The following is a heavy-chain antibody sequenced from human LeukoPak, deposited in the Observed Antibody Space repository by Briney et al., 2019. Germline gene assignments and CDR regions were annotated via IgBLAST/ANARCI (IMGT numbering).Heavy chain of an antibody. CDR3: ARGEIATKGDAFDI. V-gene: IGHV3-21*01. J-gene: IGHJ3*02. Sequence: SGGSLRLSCAASGFTFSSYSMNWVRQAPGKGLEWVSCISSSSSYIYYGDSVKGRFTISRDNAKNSLDLQMNSLRAEDTAVYYCARGEIATKGDAFDIWGQGTMVTVSS. D-gene: IGHD5-24*01. CDR2: ISSSSSYI. CDR1: GFTFSSYS.